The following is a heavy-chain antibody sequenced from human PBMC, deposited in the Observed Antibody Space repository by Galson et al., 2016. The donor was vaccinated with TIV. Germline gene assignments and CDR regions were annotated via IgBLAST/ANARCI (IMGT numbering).Heavy chain of an antibody. CDR3: ARGRRAGLMDV. CDR1: GGSISSGIYH. V-gene: IGHV4-61*09. Sequence: QVQLQESGPGLVQPSQTLSLTCTVSGGSISSGIYHWTWIRQSAGTGMEWSGNIHTSGSTNDNPSVRTRLTVTQDASNNQFSLKLNSVTAADTAVYFCARGRRAGLMDVWGQGTTVIVSS. J-gene: IGHJ6*02. CDR2: IHTSGST. D-gene: IGHD6-13*01.